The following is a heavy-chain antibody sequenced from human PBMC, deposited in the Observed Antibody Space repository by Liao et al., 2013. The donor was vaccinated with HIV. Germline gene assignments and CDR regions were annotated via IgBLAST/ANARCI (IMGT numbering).Heavy chain of an antibody. CDR2: IYHSGST. CDR1: GGSISSGGYS. Sequence: QLQLQESGSGLVKPSQTLSLTCAVSGGSISSGGYSWNWIRQPPGKGLEWIGYIYHSGSTYYNPSLKSRVTISVDRSKNQFSLKLSSVTAADTAVYYCARDRGYCSGGSCYSWFDPWGQGTLVTVSS. CDR3: ARDRGYCSGGSCYSWFDP. D-gene: IGHD2-15*01. J-gene: IGHJ5*02. V-gene: IGHV4-30-2*01.